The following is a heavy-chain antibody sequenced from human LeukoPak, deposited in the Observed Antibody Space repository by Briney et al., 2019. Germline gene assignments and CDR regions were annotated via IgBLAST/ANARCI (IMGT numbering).Heavy chain of an antibody. CDR1: GGSFSGYY. D-gene: IGHD3-10*01. V-gene: IGHV4-34*01. Sequence: SETLSLTCAVYGGSFSGYYWSWIRQPPEKGLEWIGEINHSGSTNYNPSLKSRVTISVDTSKNQFSLKLSSVTAADTAVYYCARGPYYGSGGYRPNWFDPWGQGTLVTVSS. J-gene: IGHJ5*02. CDR3: ARGPYYGSGGYRPNWFDP. CDR2: INHSGST.